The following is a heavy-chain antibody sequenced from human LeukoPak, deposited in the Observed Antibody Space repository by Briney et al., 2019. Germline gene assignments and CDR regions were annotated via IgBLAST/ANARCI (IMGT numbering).Heavy chain of an antibody. V-gene: IGHV4-34*01. J-gene: IGHJ4*02. Sequence: SQTLSPTCAVYGVSFSGYYWSCIRQPPGTRLEWIGEINHSGSTNYTPPLKSRVTLSLDTPQNKISLKLSSVTPADTPVYYCARFFKYSSSSHSLGCGQATLVSVSS. CDR2: INHSGST. D-gene: IGHD6-13*01. CDR3: ARFFKYSSSSHSLG. CDR1: GVSFSGYY.